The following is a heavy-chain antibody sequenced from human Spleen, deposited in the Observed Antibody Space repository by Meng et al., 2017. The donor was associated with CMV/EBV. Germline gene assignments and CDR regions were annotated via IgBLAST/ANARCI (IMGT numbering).Heavy chain of an antibody. Sequence: ASVKVSCKASGYTFIGSFIHWVRQAPGQGLEWMAWINPYNGSTYFAQRFQGRVTMTRDTSISTAYMERSRLTSDDTAVYYCARDLAGDAFDMWGQGTMVTVSS. CDR2: INPYNGST. D-gene: IGHD6-19*01. CDR3: ARDLAGDAFDM. CDR1: GYTFIGSF. V-gene: IGHV1-2*02. J-gene: IGHJ3*02.